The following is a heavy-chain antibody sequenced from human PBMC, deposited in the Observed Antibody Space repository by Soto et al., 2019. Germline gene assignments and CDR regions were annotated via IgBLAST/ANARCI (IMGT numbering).Heavy chain of an antibody. CDR2: ISSSSSTI. CDR3: ASDGGRITIFGVVQKIDPFHMDV. J-gene: IGHJ6*03. V-gene: IGHV3-48*01. CDR1: GFTFSSYS. D-gene: IGHD3-3*01. Sequence: GGSLRLSCAASGFTFSSYSMNWVRQAPGKGLEWVSYISSSSSTIYYADSVKGRFTISRDNAKNSLYLQMNSLRAEDTAVYYGASDGGRITIFGVVQKIDPFHMDVWGKGTTVTVSS.